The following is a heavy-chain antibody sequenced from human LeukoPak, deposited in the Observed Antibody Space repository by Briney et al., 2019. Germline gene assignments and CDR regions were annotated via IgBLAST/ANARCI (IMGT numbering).Heavy chain of an antibody. CDR1: GGSISSYL. CDR3: ARGHPFDS. CDR2: IYHSANT. J-gene: IGHJ5*01. V-gene: IGHV4-59*01. Sequence: PSETLSLTCTVSGGSISSYLWTWIRQPPGKVLEWSGYIYHSANTNYNPSLNNRVTISVDTSKNQFSLTLTSVTAADTAVYYCARGHPFDSWGQGTLVTVS.